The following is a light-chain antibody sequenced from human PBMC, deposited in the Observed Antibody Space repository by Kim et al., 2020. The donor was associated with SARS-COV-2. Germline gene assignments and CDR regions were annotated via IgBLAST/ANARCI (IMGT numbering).Light chain of an antibody. J-gene: IGLJ2*01. CDR2: GKN. Sequence: VGLGQTVRITCQGDRLRSYYATGYQQKPGQAPILVIYGKNNRPSGIPDRFSGSSSGNTASLTITGTQAGYEADYYCNSRDSNDNVVFGGGTQLTV. CDR3: NSRDSNDNVV. V-gene: IGLV3-19*01. CDR1: RLRSYY.